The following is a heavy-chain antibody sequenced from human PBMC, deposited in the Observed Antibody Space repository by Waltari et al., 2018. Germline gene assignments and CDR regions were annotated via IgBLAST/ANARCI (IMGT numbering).Heavy chain of an antibody. CDR1: GVIFSNNY. CDR3: TSDHGLSWPLD. J-gene: IGHJ4*02. CDR2: IYRGGET. D-gene: IGHD6-13*01. V-gene: IGHV3-53*01. Sequence: EVHLVASGGGLVHPGDSVRLSCAASGVIFSNNYMSWVRRPPGKGLGWVSVIYRGGETDYADSVKGRCTISRDNSKNTLDIQMNNVRAEDTAGYYCTSDHGLSWPLDWGQGTMVTVSS.